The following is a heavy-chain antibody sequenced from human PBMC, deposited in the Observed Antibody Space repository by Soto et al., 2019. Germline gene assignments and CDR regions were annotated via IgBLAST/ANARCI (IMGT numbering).Heavy chain of an antibody. Sequence: PSETPSLTCAVSGGSISSSNWWSWVRQPPGKGLEWIGEIYHSGSTNYNPSLKSRVTISVDKSKNQFSLKLSSVTAADTAVYYCARGGGYCSSTSCSDWGQGTLVTVSS. V-gene: IGHV4-4*02. CDR1: GGSISSSNW. D-gene: IGHD2-2*01. CDR3: ARGGGYCSSTSCSD. J-gene: IGHJ4*02. CDR2: IYHSGST.